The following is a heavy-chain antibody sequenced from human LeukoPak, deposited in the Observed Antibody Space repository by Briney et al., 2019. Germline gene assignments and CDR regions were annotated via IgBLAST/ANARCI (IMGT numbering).Heavy chain of an antibody. CDR3: ANPRSITMIGNAFDI. CDR1: GFTFSSYA. Sequence: PGGSLRLSCAASGFTFSSYAMSWVRQAPGKGLEWVSSISGSGGSTYYADSVRGRFTISRDDSENTLYLQMTSLRAEDTAVYYCANPRSITMIGNAFDIWGQGTMVTVSS. V-gene: IGHV3-23*01. CDR2: ISGSGGST. D-gene: IGHD3-22*01. J-gene: IGHJ3*02.